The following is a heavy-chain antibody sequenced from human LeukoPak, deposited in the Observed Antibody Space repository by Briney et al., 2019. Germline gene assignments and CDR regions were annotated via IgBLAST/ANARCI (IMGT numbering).Heavy chain of an antibody. CDR1: GFTFSSYE. V-gene: IGHV3-21*03. CDR3: ARVVALGAGAY. J-gene: IGHJ4*02. CDR2: ISSSSRYI. Sequence: GGSLRLSCAASGFTFSSYEMNWVRQAPGKGLEWVSSISSSSRYIYYADSVKGRFTISRDNAKNSLYLQMNSLRAEDTAVYYCARVVALGAGAYWGQGTLVIVSS. D-gene: IGHD3-16*01.